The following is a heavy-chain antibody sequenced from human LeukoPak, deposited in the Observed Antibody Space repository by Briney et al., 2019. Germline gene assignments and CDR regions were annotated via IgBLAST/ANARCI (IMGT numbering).Heavy chain of an antibody. CDR1: GFTFTTYV. D-gene: IGHD4-23*01. J-gene: IGHJ5*02. CDR2: MNPNSGNT. CDR3: ARGPNKYDGGNSGSAWFDP. Sequence: GASVKVSCKASGFTFTTYVINWVRQATGQGLEWMGWMNPNSGNTGYAQKFQGRVTMTRNTSISTAYMELSSLRSEDTAVYYCARGPNKYDGGNSGSAWFDPWGQGTLVTVSS. V-gene: IGHV1-8*01.